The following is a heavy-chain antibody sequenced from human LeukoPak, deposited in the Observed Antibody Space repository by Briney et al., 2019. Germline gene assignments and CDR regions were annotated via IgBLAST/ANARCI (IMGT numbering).Heavy chain of an antibody. CDR1: GFTFSSYA. CDR2: VSGSGGIT. D-gene: IGHD4-17*01. Sequence: PGGSLRLSCAASGFTFSSYAMKWVRQAPGKELEWVSSVSGSGGITYYADSVKGRFTISKDKSKNTLYLQMNSLRAEDTAVYYCARDYGDPDYWGQGTLVTVSS. V-gene: IGHV3-23*01. J-gene: IGHJ4*02. CDR3: ARDYGDPDY.